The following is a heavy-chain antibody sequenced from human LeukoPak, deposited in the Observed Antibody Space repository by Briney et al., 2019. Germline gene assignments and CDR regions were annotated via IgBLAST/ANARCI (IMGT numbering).Heavy chain of an antibody. D-gene: IGHD3-10*01. V-gene: IGHV4-38-2*01. J-gene: IGHJ5*02. CDR2: IYHNGNT. CDR1: GYSISSGYY. Sequence: SETLSLTCAVSGYSISSGYYWGWIRQPPRKGLEWIGSIYHNGNTYYNPSLKSRVTISVDTSKNEFSLKLSSVTAADTAVYYCASGEAFDPWGQGTLVTVSS. CDR3: ASGEAFDP.